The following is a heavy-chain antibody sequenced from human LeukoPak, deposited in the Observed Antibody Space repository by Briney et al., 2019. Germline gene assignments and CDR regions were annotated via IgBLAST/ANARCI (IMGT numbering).Heavy chain of an antibody. Sequence: SETLSLTCTVSGGSIDSYYWSWIRQPPGKGLEWIGYIYYSGSTYYNPSLKSRVIISVDRSKNQFSLKLSSVTAADTALYYCTRMGTYTSAWYDHYSSYCYMDVWGKGTTVTVSS. J-gene: IGHJ6*03. CDR3: TRMGTYTSAWYDHYSSYCYMDV. CDR2: IYYSGST. V-gene: IGHV4-59*08. CDR1: GGSIDSYY. D-gene: IGHD6-13*01.